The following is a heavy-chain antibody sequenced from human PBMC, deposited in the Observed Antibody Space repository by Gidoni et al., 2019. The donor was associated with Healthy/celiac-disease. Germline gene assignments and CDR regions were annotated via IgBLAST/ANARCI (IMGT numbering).Heavy chain of an antibody. Sequence: QVQLVQSGAEVKKPGASVKGSCKASGYPLPSHAMHWVRQAPGQRLEWMGWINAGNGNTKYSQKFQGRVTITRDTSASTAYMELSSLRSEDTAVYYCARDLIFGASPGFGWFDPWGQGTLVTVSS. CDR3: ARDLIFGASPGFGWFDP. J-gene: IGHJ5*02. CDR1: GYPLPSHA. V-gene: IGHV1-3*01. CDR2: INAGNGNT. D-gene: IGHD3-3*01.